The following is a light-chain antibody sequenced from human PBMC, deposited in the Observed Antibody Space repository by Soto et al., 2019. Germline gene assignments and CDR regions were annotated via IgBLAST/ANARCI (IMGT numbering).Light chain of an antibody. CDR3: QHYGSSPMST. J-gene: IGKJ2*01. Sequence: EIVLTQSPGTLSLSPWERATLSCRASQSVCSSYLAWYQQKPGQAPRLLIYGASSRATGIPDRFSGSGSGTDFTLTISRLEPEDFTVYYCQHYGSSPMSTFGQGTKLEIK. CDR2: GAS. V-gene: IGKV3-20*01. CDR1: QSVCSSY.